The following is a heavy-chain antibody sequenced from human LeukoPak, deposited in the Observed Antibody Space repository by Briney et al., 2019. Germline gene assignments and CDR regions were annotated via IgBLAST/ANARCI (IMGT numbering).Heavy chain of an antibody. CDR2: ISSSSSYI. Sequence: SGGSLRLSCAASGFTFSSYSMIWVRQAPGRGLEWVSSISSSSSYIYYVGSVKGRFTTSRDNVENSLYLQMNSLRAEDTAVYYCARAKVGARDYFDYWGQGTLVTVSS. J-gene: IGHJ4*02. V-gene: IGHV3-21*01. CDR1: GFTFSSYS. D-gene: IGHD1-26*01. CDR3: ARAKVGARDYFDY.